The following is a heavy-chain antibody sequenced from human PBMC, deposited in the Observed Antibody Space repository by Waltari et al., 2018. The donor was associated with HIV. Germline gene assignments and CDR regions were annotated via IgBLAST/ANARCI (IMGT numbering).Heavy chain of an antibody. CDR1: GLPFSNFA. J-gene: IGHJ4*02. V-gene: IGHV3-33*01. CDR3: ARGGYYYDISGYYHY. CDR2: IWYDGDNK. D-gene: IGHD3-22*01. Sequence: QVQLVESGGGVVQPGRSLRLSCAASGLPFSNFAMHWVRQASGKGLEWVAVIWYDGDNKYYADSVKGRFTISRDNSKNTLYLQMNSLRVEDTAVYYCARGGYYYDISGYYHYWGQGTLVTVSS.